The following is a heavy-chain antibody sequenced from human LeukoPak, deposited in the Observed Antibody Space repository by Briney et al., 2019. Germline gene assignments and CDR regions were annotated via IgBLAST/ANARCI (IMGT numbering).Heavy chain of an antibody. J-gene: IGHJ4*02. CDR1: GYTFTGYY. Sequence: ASVKVSCKASGYTFTGYYMHWVRQAPGQGLELMGWINPNSGGTNYAQKFQGRVTMTRDTSISTAYMELSRLRSDDTAVYYCARDAGTSPGSRSYFDYWGQGTLVTVSS. V-gene: IGHV1-2*02. D-gene: IGHD1-1*01. CDR2: INPNSGGT. CDR3: ARDAGTSPGSRSYFDY.